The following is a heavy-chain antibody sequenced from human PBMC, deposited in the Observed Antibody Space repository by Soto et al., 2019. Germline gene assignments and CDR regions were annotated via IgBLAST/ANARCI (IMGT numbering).Heavy chain of an antibody. CDR3: AITYCRDNSCPRDFDF. J-gene: IGHJ4*02. Sequence: QVPVVQSGAEVKKPESSVKVSCKPSGGTSNTYTVNWVRLAPGHGLEWMGRFIPILDMANYAQKFQDRVTITADRSTFPAYMELNSLTSDDTAVYYCAITYCRDNSCPRDFDFWGPGTRVTVSS. CDR1: GGTSNTYT. V-gene: IGHV1-69*02. D-gene: IGHD2-21*01. CDR2: FIPILDMA.